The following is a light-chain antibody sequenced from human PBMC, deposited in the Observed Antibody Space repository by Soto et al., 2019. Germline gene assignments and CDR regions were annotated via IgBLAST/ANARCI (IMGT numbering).Light chain of an antibody. V-gene: IGLV2-8*01. J-gene: IGLJ2*01. CDR2: DVT. Sequence: QSALTQPPSASGSPGQSVTIYCTGTSSDVGGFDYVSWYQKHPGKAPKVIIYDVTKRPSGVPDRFSGSKSGNTASLTVSGLQTDDEADYYCSSYGGANNLIFGGGTKLTVL. CDR1: SSDVGGFDY. CDR3: SSYGGANNLI.